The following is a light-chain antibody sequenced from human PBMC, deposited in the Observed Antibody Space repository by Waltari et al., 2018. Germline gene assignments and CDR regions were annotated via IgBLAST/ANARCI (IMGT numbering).Light chain of an antibody. CDR2: RSK. CDR3: AAWDDSLSAWV. J-gene: IGLJ3*02. V-gene: IGLV1-47*01. CDR1: NSNIGSNY. Sequence: QSVLTQPPSASGTPGQRVTISSSGSNSNIGSNYVYWYQQLPGTAPKLLIYRSKQRLSGVPALFSPSRSGTSASLAIMGLRSEDEADYYCAAWDDSLSAWVFGGGTKLTVL.